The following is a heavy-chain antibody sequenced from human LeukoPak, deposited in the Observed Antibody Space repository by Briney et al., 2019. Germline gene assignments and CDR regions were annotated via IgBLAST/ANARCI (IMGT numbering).Heavy chain of an antibody. CDR2: ISGSGGST. J-gene: IGHJ4*01. Sequence: GGSLRLSCAASGFTFSSYAMSWVRQAPGKGLEWVSAISGSGGSTYYADSVKGRFAISRDNSKNTLYLQMNSLRAEDTAVYYCANAPVTYYYDSSGPDYWGHGTLVTVSS. D-gene: IGHD3-22*01. V-gene: IGHV3-23*01. CDR1: GFTFSSYA. CDR3: ANAPVTYYYDSSGPDY.